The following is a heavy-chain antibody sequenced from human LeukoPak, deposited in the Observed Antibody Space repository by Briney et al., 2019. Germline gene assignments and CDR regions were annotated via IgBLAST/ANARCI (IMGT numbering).Heavy chain of an antibody. CDR3: ARQRYYDILTGYYDVWYFDY. D-gene: IGHD3-9*01. J-gene: IGHJ4*02. Sequence: PSETLSLTCAVYGGSFSGYYWSWIRQPPGKGLEWIGEINHSGSTNYNPSLKSRVTISVDTSKNQFSLRLSSVTAADTAVYSCARQRYYDILTGYYDVWYFDYWGQGTLVTVSS. CDR2: INHSGST. CDR1: GGSFSGYY. V-gene: IGHV4-34*01.